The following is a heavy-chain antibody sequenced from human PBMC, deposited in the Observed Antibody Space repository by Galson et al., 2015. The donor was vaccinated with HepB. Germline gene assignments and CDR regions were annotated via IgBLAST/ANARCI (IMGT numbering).Heavy chain of an antibody. CDR3: ARGPRYCSSTSCQIDYSYYYVLDV. D-gene: IGHD2-2*01. Sequence: QSGAEVKKPGESLRISCKGSGYSFTSYWISWVRQMPGKGLEWMGKIDPSDSYTNYSPSFQGHVTISADKSISTAYLQWSSLKASDTAMYYCARGPRYCSSTSCQIDYSYYYVLDVWGQGTTVTVSS. V-gene: IGHV5-10-1*01. CDR2: IDPSDSYT. CDR1: GYSFTSYW. J-gene: IGHJ6*02.